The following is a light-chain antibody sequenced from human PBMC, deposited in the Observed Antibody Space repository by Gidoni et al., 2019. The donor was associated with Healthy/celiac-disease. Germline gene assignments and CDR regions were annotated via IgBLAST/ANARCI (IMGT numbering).Light chain of an antibody. CDR3: QQSYSTPIN. V-gene: IGKV1-39*01. Sequence: DIQMTQSPSSLSASVGDRVTITCRASQSISSYLNWYQQKPGKAPKLLIYAASSLQSGVPSRFSGSGSGTDFTLTISSLQPEDFATYYCQQSYSTPINVXQGTRLEIK. CDR2: AAS. CDR1: QSISSY. J-gene: IGKJ5*01.